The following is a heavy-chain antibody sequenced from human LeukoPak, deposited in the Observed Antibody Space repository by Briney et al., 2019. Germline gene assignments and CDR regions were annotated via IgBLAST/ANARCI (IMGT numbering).Heavy chain of an antibody. CDR3: ARGGLDIVVVPAEKAELWDY. Sequence: ASVKVSCEASGYTFTSYGISWVRQAPGQGLEWMGWISAYNGNTNYAQKLQGRVTMTTDTSTSTAYMELRSLRSDDTAVYYCARGGLDIVVVPAEKAELWDYWGQGTLVTVSS. D-gene: IGHD2-2*03. J-gene: IGHJ4*02. CDR1: GYTFTSYG. V-gene: IGHV1-18*01. CDR2: ISAYNGNT.